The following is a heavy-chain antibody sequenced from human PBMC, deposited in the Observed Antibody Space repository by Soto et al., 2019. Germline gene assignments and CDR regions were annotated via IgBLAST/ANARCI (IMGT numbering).Heavy chain of an antibody. CDR3: ARYEFVVGNIQPYGMDV. J-gene: IGHJ6*02. Sequence: PGESLKISCKGSGYRFTSYWIGWLRQMPGTGLEWIGINYPDDSDIRSSPSYHGQTTISAATTISTAYLPLSSLKASDTAMYYCARYEFVVGNIQPYGMDVWGQGTTVTVSS. D-gene: IGHD2-15*01. V-gene: IGHV5-51*01. CDR2: NYPDDSDI. CDR1: GYRFTSYW.